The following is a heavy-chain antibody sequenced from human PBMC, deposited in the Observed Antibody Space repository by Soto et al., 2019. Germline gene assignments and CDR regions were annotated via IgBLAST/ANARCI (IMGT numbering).Heavy chain of an antibody. D-gene: IGHD6-6*01. CDR2: IYYSGST. Sequence: QLQLQESGPGLVKPSETLSLTCTVSGGSISSSSYYWGWIRQPPGKGLEWIGSIYYSGSTYYNPYLKSRVPISVDTSNNQFSLKLSSVTAADTAVYYCARQGARIAARPRYYYMDVWGKGTTVTVSS. V-gene: IGHV4-39*01. CDR1: GGSISSSSYY. CDR3: ARQGARIAARPRYYYMDV. J-gene: IGHJ6*03.